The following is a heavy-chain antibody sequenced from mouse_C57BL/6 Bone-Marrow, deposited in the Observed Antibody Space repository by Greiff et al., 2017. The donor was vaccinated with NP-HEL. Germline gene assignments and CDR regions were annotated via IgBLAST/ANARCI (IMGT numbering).Heavy chain of an antibody. D-gene: IGHD1-1*01. V-gene: IGHV5-15*01. J-gene: IGHJ1*03. CDR2: ISNLAYSI. CDR1: GFTFSDYG. CDR3: ARQYAYALSWYFDV. Sequence: EVQLVESGGGLVQPGGSLKLSCAASGFTFSDYGMAWVRQAPRKGPAWVAFISNLAYSIYYADTLTGRFTITRENAKNTLYLEMSSLRSEDTAMYYCARQYAYALSWYFDVWGTGTTVTVSS.